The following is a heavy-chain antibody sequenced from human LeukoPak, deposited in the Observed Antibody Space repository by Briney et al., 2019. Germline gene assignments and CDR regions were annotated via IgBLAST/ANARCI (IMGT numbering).Heavy chain of an antibody. J-gene: IGHJ4*02. Sequence: PSETLSLTCAVSGYSISSGYYWGWIRQPPGKGLEWIGSIYHSGSTYYNPSLKGRVTISVDTSKNQFSLKLSSVTAADTAVYYCALGYCTNGVCSAGYFDYWGQGTLVTVSS. CDR2: IYHSGST. V-gene: IGHV4-38-2*01. D-gene: IGHD2-8*01. CDR3: ALGYCTNGVCSAGYFDY. CDR1: GYSISSGYY.